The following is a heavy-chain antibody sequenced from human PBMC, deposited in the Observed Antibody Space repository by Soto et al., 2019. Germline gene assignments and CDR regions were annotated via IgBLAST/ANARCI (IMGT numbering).Heavy chain of an antibody. CDR1: GFSLSTSGVG. CDR2: IYWDDDK. V-gene: IGHV2-5*02. J-gene: IGHJ4*02. CDR3: AHTGITMIVAPPCFDY. D-gene: IGHD3-22*01. Sequence: SGPTLVNPTQTLTLTCTFSGFSLSTSGVGVGWIRQPPGKALEWLALIYWDDDKRYSPSLKSRLTITKDTSKNQVVLTMTNMDPVDTATYYCAHTGITMIVAPPCFDYWGQGTLVTVSS.